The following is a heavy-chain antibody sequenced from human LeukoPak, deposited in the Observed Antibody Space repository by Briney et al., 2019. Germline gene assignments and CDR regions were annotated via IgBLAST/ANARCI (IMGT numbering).Heavy chain of an antibody. D-gene: IGHD3-3*01. J-gene: IGHJ1*01. CDR2: ISGSGGST. CDR3: AKDPPWSGYYFEYFQH. V-gene: IGHV3-23*01. CDR1: GFTFSSYA. Sequence: GGSLRLSCGASGFTFSSYAMSWVRQAPGKGLEWVSAISGSGGSTYYADSVKGRFTISRDNSKNTLYLQMNSLRAEDTAVYYCAKDPPWSGYYFEYFQHWGQGTLVTVSS.